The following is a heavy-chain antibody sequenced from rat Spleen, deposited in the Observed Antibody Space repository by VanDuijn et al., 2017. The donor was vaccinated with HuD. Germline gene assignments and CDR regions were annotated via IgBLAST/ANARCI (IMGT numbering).Heavy chain of an antibody. Sequence: EVQLQESGPGLVKPSQSLSLTCSVTGYSITSSHRWNWIRKLPGNKLEWMGYINSAGSTVYNPSLKSRISITRDTSKNQFFLQVNSVSSEDTATYYCATSEGVHYYLPFAYWGQGTLVTVSS. J-gene: IGHJ3*01. V-gene: IGHV3-3*01. CDR2: INSAGST. D-gene: IGHD1-1*01. CDR1: GYSITSSHR. CDR3: ATSEGVHYYLPFAY.